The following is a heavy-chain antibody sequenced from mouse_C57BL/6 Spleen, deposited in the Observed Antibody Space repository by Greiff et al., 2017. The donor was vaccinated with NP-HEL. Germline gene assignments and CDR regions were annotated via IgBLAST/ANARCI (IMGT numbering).Heavy chain of an antibody. CDR1: GFTFSDYG. Sequence: EVHLVESGGGLVKPGGSLKLSCAASGFTFSDYGMHWVRQAPEKGLEWVAYISSGSSTIYYADTVKGRFTISRDNAKNTLFLQMTSLRSEDTAMYYCARGDYYGSSHWYFDVWGTGTTVTVSS. V-gene: IGHV5-17*01. D-gene: IGHD1-1*01. J-gene: IGHJ1*03. CDR3: ARGDYYGSSHWYFDV. CDR2: ISSGSSTI.